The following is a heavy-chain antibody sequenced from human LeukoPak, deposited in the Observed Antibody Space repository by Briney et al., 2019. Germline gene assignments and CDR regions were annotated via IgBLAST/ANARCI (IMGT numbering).Heavy chain of an antibody. CDR2: IDSDGNST. J-gene: IGHJ4*02. V-gene: IGHV3-74*01. Sequence: HTGGSLRLSCAASRFTFNTYWMHWVRQAPGKGLVWVSRIDSDGNSTAYADSVKGRFTISRDNAKNTLYLQMNSLRAEDTAVYYCASEGITGTTWGPAYWGQGTLVTVSS. D-gene: IGHD1-20*01. CDR3: ASEGITGTTWGPAY. CDR1: RFTFNTYW.